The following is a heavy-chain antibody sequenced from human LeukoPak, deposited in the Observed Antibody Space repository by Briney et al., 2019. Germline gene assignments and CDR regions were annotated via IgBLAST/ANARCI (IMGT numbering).Heavy chain of an antibody. Sequence: SQTLSLTCAISGDSVSSNSAAWNWIRQSPSRGLEWLGMTYYRSKWYNDYAVSVESRITINPDTSKNQFSLQLNSVTPEDTAVYYCARESGGAGYSGYDPFDYWGQGTLVTVSS. D-gene: IGHD5-12*01. J-gene: IGHJ4*02. V-gene: IGHV6-1*01. CDR2: TYYRSKWYN. CDR1: GDSVSSNSAA. CDR3: ARESGGAGYSGYDPFDY.